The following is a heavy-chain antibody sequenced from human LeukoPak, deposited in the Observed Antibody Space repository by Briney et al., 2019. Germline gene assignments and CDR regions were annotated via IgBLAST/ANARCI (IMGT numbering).Heavy chain of an antibody. J-gene: IGHJ5*02. CDR2: IGTGGDT. CDR1: GFTFSSYD. CDR3: ARDWSPNWFDP. V-gene: IGHV3-13*04. Sequence: GGSLRLSCAASGFTFSSYDMHWVRQGTGKGLEWVSAIGTGGDTHYPGSVKGRFTISRENAKNSLYLQMNSLRAEDTAVYYCARDWSPNWFDPWGQGTLVTVSS.